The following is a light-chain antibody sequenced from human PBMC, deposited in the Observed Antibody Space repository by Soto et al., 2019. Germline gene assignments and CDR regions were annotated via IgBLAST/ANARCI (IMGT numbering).Light chain of an antibody. CDR3: QQRSNWPPIT. CDR2: DAS. J-gene: IGKJ5*01. V-gene: IGKV3-11*01. Sequence: EIVLTQSPATLSLSPGERATLSCRARQSIGSHLAWYQQQPGQAPRLLIHDASSRATGIPARFSGSGSGTDFTLTISSLEPEDFAVYYCQQRSNWPPITFGQGTRLEIK. CDR1: QSIGSH.